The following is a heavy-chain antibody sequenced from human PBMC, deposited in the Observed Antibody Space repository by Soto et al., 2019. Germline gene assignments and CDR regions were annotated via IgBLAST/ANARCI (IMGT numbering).Heavy chain of an antibody. J-gene: IGHJ5*02. Sequence: QVQLVEAGGGVVQPGRSLRLSCAASGFTLITSPMHWVRQAPGKGLEWVTVASSDGNNKYYADSVKGRFTVSRDNSNNTVYLQMNSLRTEDTAVYYCARGDYGDNWFDPWGQGTLVLVSS. D-gene: IGHD4-17*01. CDR1: GFTLITSP. V-gene: IGHV3-30-3*01. CDR3: ARGDYGDNWFDP. CDR2: ASSDGNNK.